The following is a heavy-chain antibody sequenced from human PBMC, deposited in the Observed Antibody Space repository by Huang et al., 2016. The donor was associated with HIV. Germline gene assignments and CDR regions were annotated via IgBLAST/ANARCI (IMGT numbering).Heavy chain of an antibody. CDR3: ARGDSGWSYDAFNI. CDR1: GYSLTSYD. V-gene: IGHV1-18*01. CDR2: INVNNGNT. J-gene: IGHJ3*02. Sequence: QVQLVQSGAELKKPGASVRVSCKASGYSLTSYDINWGRMAPGQGPEWMGWINVNNGNTEYAQNFQGRVTMTTDTATNTAYMELRSLRSDDTAVYYCARGDSGWSYDAFNIWGQGTMVTVSS. D-gene: IGHD6-19*01.